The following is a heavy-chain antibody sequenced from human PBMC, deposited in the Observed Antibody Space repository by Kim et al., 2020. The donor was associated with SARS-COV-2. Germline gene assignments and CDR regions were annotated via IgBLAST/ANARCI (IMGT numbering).Heavy chain of an antibody. J-gene: IGHJ5*02. CDR1: GFIFSDYG. D-gene: IGHD2-2*03. CDR2: ISFDGSHK. V-gene: IGHV3-30*18. Sequence: GGSLRLSCAASGFIFSDYGMHWIRQAPGKGLQWVASISFDGSHKYYAESVKGRFTISRDNSRSALYLQMNSLKDNDAARYFCAKDVMPQTWLLGRDNLFDPGGQGAQVTVSA. CDR3: AKDVMPQTWLLGRDNLFDP.